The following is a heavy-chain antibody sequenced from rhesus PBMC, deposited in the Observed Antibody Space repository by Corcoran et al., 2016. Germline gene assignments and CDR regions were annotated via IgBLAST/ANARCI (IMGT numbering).Heavy chain of an antibody. Sequence: QVQLQQWGEGLVKPSETLSLTCAVYGGSVSGYWWGWFRQPPGHGLERIGRIRSGGSTNYNPSHKSRVTISIDTSKNQFSLKLSSVTAADTAVYYCARYGTGVIGYNSLDVWGRGVLVTVSS. CDR3: ARYGTGVIGYNSLDV. J-gene: IGHJ5-2*02. D-gene: IGHD3-22*01. CDR1: GGSVSGYW. V-gene: IGHV4-160*01. CDR2: IRSGGST.